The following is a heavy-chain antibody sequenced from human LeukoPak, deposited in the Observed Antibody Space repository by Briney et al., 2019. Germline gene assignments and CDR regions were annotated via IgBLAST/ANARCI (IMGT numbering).Heavy chain of an antibody. D-gene: IGHD2-2*01. CDR2: FDPSDSYT. Sequence: GESLKISCKGSGYSFTSYWISWVRQMPGEGLEWMVRFDPSDSYTNYSPSFQGHVTISADKSLSTAYLQWSSLKASDTAMYYCARIYCSSTSCYPYYYGMDVWGQGTTVTVSS. V-gene: IGHV5-10-1*01. CDR1: GYSFTSYW. J-gene: IGHJ6*02. CDR3: ARIYCSSTSCYPYYYGMDV.